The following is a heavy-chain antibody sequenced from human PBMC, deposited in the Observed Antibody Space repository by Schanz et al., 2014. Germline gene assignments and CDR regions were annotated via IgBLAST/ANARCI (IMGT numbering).Heavy chain of an antibody. CDR3: ARKTDSSGTGDY. D-gene: IGHD6-19*01. CDR2: IYSGGDT. CDR1: GFTFTNYA. Sequence: EVQLLESGGGLVQPGGSLRLSCAASGFTFTNYAMTWVRQAPGKGLEWVSLIYSGGDTNYAGSVKGRFTISRDGSKNTLYLQMNSLRAEDTAVYYCARKTDSSGTGDYWGQGTLVTVSS. J-gene: IGHJ4*02. V-gene: IGHV3-66*01.